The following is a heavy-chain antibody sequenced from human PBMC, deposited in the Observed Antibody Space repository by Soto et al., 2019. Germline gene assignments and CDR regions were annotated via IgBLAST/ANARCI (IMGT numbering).Heavy chain of an antibody. Sequence: NPSETLSLTCTVSGGSISSYYWSWIRQPPGKGLEWIGYIYYSGSTNYNPSLKSRVTISVDTSKNQFSLKLSSVTAADTAVYYCARGVGRGWNYYDSSGYPDCWGQGTLVTVSS. D-gene: IGHD3-22*01. CDR1: GGSISSYY. CDR3: ARGVGRGWNYYDSSGYPDC. V-gene: IGHV4-59*01. J-gene: IGHJ4*02. CDR2: IYYSGST.